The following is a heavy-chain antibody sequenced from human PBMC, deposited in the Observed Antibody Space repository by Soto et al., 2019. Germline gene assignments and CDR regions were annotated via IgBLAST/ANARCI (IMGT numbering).Heavy chain of an antibody. CDR3: ARELEYYDYIWGGIDY. Sequence: GGSLRLSCAASGFTFSSYGMHWVRQAPGKGLEWVAVIWYDGSNKYYADSVKGRFTISRDNSKNTLYLQMNSLRAEDTAVYYCARELEYYDYIWGGIDYWGQGTLVTVSS. V-gene: IGHV3-33*01. D-gene: IGHD3-16*01. CDR1: GFTFSSYG. CDR2: IWYDGSNK. J-gene: IGHJ4*02.